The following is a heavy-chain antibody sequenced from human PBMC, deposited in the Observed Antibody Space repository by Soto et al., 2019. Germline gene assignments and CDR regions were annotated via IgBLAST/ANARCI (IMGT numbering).Heavy chain of an antibody. J-gene: IGHJ6*03. CDR1: GDSISSSSHY. Sequence: SETLSLTCSVSGDSISSSSHYWGWLRQPPGKGLEWFVSFFYGASTYYNPSLKSRVTISVDTSKNQFSLKLSSVTAVDTAVYYCARALDVTVFRVPYPMDVWGKGTTVTVSS. V-gene: IGHV4-39*02. CDR3: ARALDVTVFRVPYPMDV. CDR2: FFYGAST. D-gene: IGHD3-3*01.